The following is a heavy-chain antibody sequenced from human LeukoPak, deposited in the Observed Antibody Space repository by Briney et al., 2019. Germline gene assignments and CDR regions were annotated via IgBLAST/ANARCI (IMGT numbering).Heavy chain of an antibody. CDR2: IYPGDSDT. CDR3: ARQISYFDY. J-gene: IGHJ4*02. V-gene: IGHV5-51*01. D-gene: IGHD3-3*02. Sequence: GESLKISCKGSGYSFTSYWIGWGRQMPGKGLEWSGIIYPGDSDTRYSPCFQGQGTISADKSISTAYLQWSSLKASDTAKYYCARQISYFDYWGQGTLVTVSS. CDR1: GYSFTSYW.